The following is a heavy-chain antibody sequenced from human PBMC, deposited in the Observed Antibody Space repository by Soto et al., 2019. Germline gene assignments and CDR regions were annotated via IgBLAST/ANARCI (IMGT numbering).Heavy chain of an antibody. CDR1: GFTFSSYS. CDR3: ARPLGVATISAVDY. Sequence: QVQLVESGGGVVQPGRSLRLSCAASGFTFSSYSMHWVRQAPGKGLEWVAVIWYDGSNKYYADSVKGRFTISRDNSKNTLYLQMNSLRAEDTAVYYCARPLGVATISAVDYWGQGTLVTVSS. D-gene: IGHD5-12*01. V-gene: IGHV3-33*01. CDR2: IWYDGSNK. J-gene: IGHJ4*02.